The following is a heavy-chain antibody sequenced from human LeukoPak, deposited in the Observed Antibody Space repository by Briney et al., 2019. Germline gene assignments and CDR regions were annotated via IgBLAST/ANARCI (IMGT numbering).Heavy chain of an antibody. Sequence: GESLKISCKGSGYSFSPYWVGWVRRMRGKGLEWTGIIFPGDSDTGDNPSFQGQVIISANNTVNSAYLQWISLKASDTAMYYFSRHLRVGATQCNFDYWGQGTLVTVSS. CDR2: IFPGDSDT. V-gene: IGHV5-51*01. CDR3: SRHLRVGATQCNFDY. CDR1: GYSFSPYW. D-gene: IGHD1-26*01. J-gene: IGHJ4*02.